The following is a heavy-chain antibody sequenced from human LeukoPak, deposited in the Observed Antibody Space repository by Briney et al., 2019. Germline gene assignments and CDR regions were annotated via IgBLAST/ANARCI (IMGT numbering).Heavy chain of an antibody. J-gene: IGHJ4*02. Sequence: PGGSLRLSCAASGFTFSNAWMSWVRQAPGKGLEWVGRIKSKTDGGTTDYAAPVKGRFTISRDDSKNTLYLQMNSLKPEDTAVYYCTTVRGSGSYSYFDYWGQGTLVTVSS. CDR1: GFTFSNAW. V-gene: IGHV3-15*01. CDR2: IKSKTDGGTT. D-gene: IGHD3-10*01. CDR3: TTVRGSGSYSYFDY.